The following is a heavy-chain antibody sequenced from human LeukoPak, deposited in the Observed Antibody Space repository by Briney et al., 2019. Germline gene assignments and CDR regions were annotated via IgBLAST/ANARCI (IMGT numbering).Heavy chain of an antibody. CDR3: TREDYDILTGYFDY. V-gene: IGHV3-15*01. J-gene: IGHJ4*02. CDR1: GFTFSNAW. Sequence: GGSLRLSCAASGFTFSNAWMSWVRQAPGKGLQWVGRIKSKTDGGTTHYAAPVKGRFTISRDDSKSIAYLQMNSLKTEDTAVYYCTREDYDILTGYFDYWGQGTLVTVSS. D-gene: IGHD3-9*01. CDR2: IKSKTDGGTT.